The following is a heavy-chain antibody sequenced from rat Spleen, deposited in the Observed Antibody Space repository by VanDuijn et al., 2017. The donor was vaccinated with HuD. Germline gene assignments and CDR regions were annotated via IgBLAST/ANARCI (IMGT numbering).Heavy chain of an antibody. CDR2: ISNGGNT. J-gene: IGHJ2*01. CDR1: GFSLTSYN. CDR3: TRDRGNSALDY. D-gene: IGHD4-4*01. V-gene: IGHV2-30*01. Sequence: QVQLKESGPGLVQPSQTLSLTCTVSGFSLTSYNVHWVRQPPGKGLEWIATISNGGNTYYNSALKSRLSISRDTSKSQVFLKMNSLQTDDTGTYYCTRDRGNSALDYWGQGVMVTVSS.